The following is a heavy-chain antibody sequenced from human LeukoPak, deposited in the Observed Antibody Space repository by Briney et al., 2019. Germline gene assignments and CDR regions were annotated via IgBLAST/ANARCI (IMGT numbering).Heavy chain of an antibody. D-gene: IGHD3-3*01. CDR2: IYYSGNT. V-gene: IGHV4-39*07. CDR3: ARGLRFLEWLLVYMDV. J-gene: IGHJ6*03. Sequence: PSETLSLTCTVSGGSISSSSYYWGWVRQPPGKGLEWIGNIYYSGNTYYNPSLKSRVTISVDTSKNQFSLKLSSVTAADTAVYYCARGLRFLEWLLVYMDVWGKGTTVTVSS. CDR1: GGSISSSSYY.